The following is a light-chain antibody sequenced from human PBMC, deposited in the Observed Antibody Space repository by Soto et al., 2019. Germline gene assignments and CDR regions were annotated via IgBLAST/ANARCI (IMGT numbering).Light chain of an antibody. J-gene: IGKJ3*01. CDR2: GAS. Sequence: EIVLTQSPGTLSLSPGERATLSCRTSQSVSSSYLAWYQQKPGQTPRLLIYGASTRATGIPDRFSGSGSGTDVTLTISRLEPEDFAVYYCQQYGSSLFTFGPGTTVDLK. V-gene: IGKV3-20*01. CDR3: QQYGSSLFT. CDR1: QSVSSSY.